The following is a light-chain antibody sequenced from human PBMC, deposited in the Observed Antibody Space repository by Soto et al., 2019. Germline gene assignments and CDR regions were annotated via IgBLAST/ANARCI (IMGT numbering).Light chain of an antibody. CDR3: QQRSNWPPRLT. Sequence: EIVLTQSPATLSLSPGERATLSCRASQSVSSYLAWYQQKPGQAPRLLIYDASNRATGIPARFSCSGSGTDFTLTISSLEPEDFAVYYCQQRSNWPPRLTFGGGTKGEIK. CDR1: QSVSSY. CDR2: DAS. V-gene: IGKV3-11*01. J-gene: IGKJ4*01.